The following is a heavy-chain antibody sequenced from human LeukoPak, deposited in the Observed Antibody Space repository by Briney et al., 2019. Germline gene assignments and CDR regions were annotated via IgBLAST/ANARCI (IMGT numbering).Heavy chain of an antibody. CDR3: AKSLDF. J-gene: IGHJ4*02. CDR2: IKQDGTET. V-gene: IGHV3-7*01. Sequence: GGSLRLSCAASGFTFSRSWMDWVRQTPGKGLEWVANIKQDGTETYYVDSARGRFTISRDNAKNSLYLQMDSLRVEDTGIYYCAKSLDFWGQGTLVTVSS. CDR1: GFTFSRSW.